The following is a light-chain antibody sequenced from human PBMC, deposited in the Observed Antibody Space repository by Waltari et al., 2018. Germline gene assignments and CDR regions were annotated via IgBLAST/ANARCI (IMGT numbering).Light chain of an antibody. V-gene: IGKV3-11*01. J-gene: IGKJ4*01. CDR1: QGVRTY. Sequence: EIVLTQSPATLSLSPGERATLSCRASQGVRTYLAWYQQKPGQAPRLLIYDASTRATGIPARFSGSGSGTDFTLTISSLEPEDFAVYYCQQRSIWPPLTFGGGTKVEIK. CDR2: DAS. CDR3: QQRSIWPPLT.